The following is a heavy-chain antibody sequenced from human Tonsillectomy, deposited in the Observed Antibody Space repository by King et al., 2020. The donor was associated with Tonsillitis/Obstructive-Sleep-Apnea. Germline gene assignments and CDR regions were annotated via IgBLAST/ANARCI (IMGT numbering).Heavy chain of an antibody. CDR3: TKDLIIATAGTHGDAFDI. CDR2: ISWNSDII. D-gene: IGHD6-13*01. J-gene: IGHJ3*02. CDR1: GFTFDDYA. V-gene: IGHV3-9*01. Sequence: VQLVESVGGLVQPGRSLRLSCAAAGFTFDDYAMYWVRQAPGKGLEWVSGISWNSDIINFADSVKGRFTISRDNAKKSLYLQMNSLRAEDTALYYCTKDLIIATAGTHGDAFDIWGQGTMVTVSS.